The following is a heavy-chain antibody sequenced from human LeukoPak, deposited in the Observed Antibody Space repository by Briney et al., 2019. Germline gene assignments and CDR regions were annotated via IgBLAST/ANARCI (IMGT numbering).Heavy chain of an antibody. V-gene: IGHV3-15*01. J-gene: IGHJ4*02. CDR3: TTDLRWEFPPLDY. CDR2: IKSKIDGGTT. D-gene: IGHD4-23*01. CDR1: GFTFSNAW. Sequence: GGSLRLSCVAPGFTFSNAWMSWVRQAPGKGLEWVGRIKSKIDGGTTDYAAPVKGRFTISREDSKNTLYLEMNSLKTEDTAVYYCTTDLRWEFPPLDYWGQGTLVTVSS.